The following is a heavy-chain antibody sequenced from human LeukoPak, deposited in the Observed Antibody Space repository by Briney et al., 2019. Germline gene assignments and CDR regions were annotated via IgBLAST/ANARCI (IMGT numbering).Heavy chain of an antibody. CDR2: TYYRSKWYN. CDR1: GDSASSNSAA. CDR3: ARDRWANWNYVDY. Sequence: SQTLSLTSAISGDSASSNSAAWNWIRQSPSRGLEWLGRTYYRSKWYNDYAVSVKSRIPINPDTSKNQFSLQLNSVTPEDTAVYYCARDRWANWNYVDYWGQGTLVTVSS. D-gene: IGHD1-20*01. J-gene: IGHJ4*02. V-gene: IGHV6-1*01.